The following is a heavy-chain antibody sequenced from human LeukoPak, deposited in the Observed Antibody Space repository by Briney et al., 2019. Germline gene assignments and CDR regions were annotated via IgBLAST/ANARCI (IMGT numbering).Heavy chain of an antibody. CDR2: INPNSGGT. Sequence: GASVKVSCKASGYTFTGYYMHWVRQAPGQGLEWMGWINPNSGGTNYAQKFQGRVTMTRDTSISTAYMELSRLRSDDTAVYYCARRSPRSVAATRGAFDIWGQGTMVTVSS. D-gene: IGHD2-15*01. V-gene: IGHV1-2*02. CDR1: GYTFTGYY. J-gene: IGHJ3*02. CDR3: ARRSPRSVAATRGAFDI.